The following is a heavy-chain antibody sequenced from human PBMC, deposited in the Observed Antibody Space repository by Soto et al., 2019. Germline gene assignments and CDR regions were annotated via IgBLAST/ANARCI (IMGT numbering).Heavy chain of an antibody. D-gene: IGHD2-15*01. V-gene: IGHV1-3*01. J-gene: IGHJ3*02. CDR3: ARGPGYCSGGSCSDPDFDI. Sequence: VASVKVSCKASGYTFTSYAMHWVRQAPGQRLEWMGWINAGNGNTKYSQKFQGRVTITRDTSASTAYMELSSLRSEDTAVYYCARGPGYCSGGSCSDPDFDIWGQGTMVTVSS. CDR2: INAGNGNT. CDR1: GYTFTSYA.